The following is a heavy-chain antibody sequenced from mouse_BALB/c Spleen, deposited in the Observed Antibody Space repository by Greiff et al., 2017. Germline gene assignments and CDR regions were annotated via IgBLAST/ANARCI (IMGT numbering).Heavy chain of an antibody. CDR2: IDPENGDT. CDR1: GFNIKDYY. D-gene: IGHD1-1*01. Sequence: EVQLQQSGAELVRPGASVKLSCTATGFNIKDYYMHWVKQRPEQGLEWIGWIDPENGDTEYTPKFQGKATMTADTSSNTAYLQLSSLTSEDTAVSYCNACGSSIYYLDYWGQGTTLTVSS. J-gene: IGHJ2*01. V-gene: IGHV14-4*02. CDR3: NACGSSIYYLDY.